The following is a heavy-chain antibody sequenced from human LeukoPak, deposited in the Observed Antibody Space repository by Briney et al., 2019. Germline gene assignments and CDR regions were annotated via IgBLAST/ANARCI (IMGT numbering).Heavy chain of an antibody. CDR2: INPSGGST. J-gene: IGHJ4*02. Sequence: ASVKVSCKASGYTFTTYYMHWVRQAPGQGLEWMGIINPSGGSTSYAQKFQGRVTMTRDTSTSTVYMELSSLRSEDTAVYYCARRGLGIGYDYWGQGTLVTVSS. D-gene: IGHD3-16*01. CDR3: ARRGLGIGYDY. CDR1: GYTFTTYY. V-gene: IGHV1-46*01.